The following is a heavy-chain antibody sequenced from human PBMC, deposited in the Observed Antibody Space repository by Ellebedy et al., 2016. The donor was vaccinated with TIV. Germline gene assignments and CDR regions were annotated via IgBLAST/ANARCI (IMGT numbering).Heavy chain of an antibody. J-gene: IGHJ4*02. CDR1: GFTFSRYW. D-gene: IGHD6-13*01. CDR2: IKQDGSDK. Sequence: PGGSLRLSCAASGFTFSRYWMTWVRQAPGKGLEWVANIKQDGSDKNYVDSVKGRFTISRDNAKNSLYLQMDSLRAEDTAVYYCAKDSYSKGDYWGQGTLVTVSS. V-gene: IGHV3-7*01. CDR3: AKDSYSKGDY.